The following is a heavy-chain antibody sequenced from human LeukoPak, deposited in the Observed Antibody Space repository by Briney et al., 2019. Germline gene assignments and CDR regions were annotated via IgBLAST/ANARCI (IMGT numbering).Heavy chain of an antibody. Sequence: KASETLSLTCAVYGGSFSGYSWSWIRQPPGKGLEWIREINHSGSTNYNPSLKSRVTISVDTSKNQFSLKLSSVTAADTAVYYCARGAHWITMVRGVRGWFDPWGQGTLVTVSS. CDR1: GGSFSGYS. CDR3: ARGAHWITMVRGVRGWFDP. J-gene: IGHJ5*02. D-gene: IGHD3-10*01. V-gene: IGHV4-34*01. CDR2: INHSGST.